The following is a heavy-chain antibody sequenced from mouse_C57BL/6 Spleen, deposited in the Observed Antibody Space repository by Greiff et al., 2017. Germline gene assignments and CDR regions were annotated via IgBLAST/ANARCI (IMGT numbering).Heavy chain of an antibody. CDR2: ISYSGST. J-gene: IGHJ4*01. CDR3: ARGAGYRDLAHYYAMDY. V-gene: IGHV3-1*01. Sequence: EVKLMESGPGMVKPSQSLSLTCTVTGYSITSGYDWHWIRHFPGNKLEWMGYISYSGSTNYNPSLKSRISITHDTSKNHFFLKLNSVTTEDTATYYCARGAGYRDLAHYYAMDYWGQGTSVTVSS. CDR1: GYSITSGYD. D-gene: IGHD2-2*01.